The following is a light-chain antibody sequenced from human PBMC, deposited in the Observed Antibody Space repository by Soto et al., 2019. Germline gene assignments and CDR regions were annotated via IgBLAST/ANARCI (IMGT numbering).Light chain of an antibody. Sequence: QSALTQPASVSGSPGQSITISCAGTSRDVGGYNYVSWYQQYPGKAPKVIISEVTNRPSGVPNRFSGSKSGNTASLTISGLQAKDEADYYCSSYTSVSTWLFGGGTKLTVL. CDR3: SSYTSVSTWL. J-gene: IGLJ2*01. CDR2: EVT. V-gene: IGLV2-14*01. CDR1: SRDVGGYNY.